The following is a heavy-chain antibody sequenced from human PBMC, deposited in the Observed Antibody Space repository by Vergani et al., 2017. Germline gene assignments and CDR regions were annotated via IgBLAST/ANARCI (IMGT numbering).Heavy chain of an antibody. CDR1: GFTFSSYA. J-gene: IGHJ3*02. CDR3: AKSLVAGTFPSGDAFDI. V-gene: IGHV3-23*01. Sequence: EVQLLESGGGLVQPGGSLRLSCEASGFTFSSYAMSWVRQAPGKGLEWVSAISGSGGSTYYADSVKGRFTISRDNSKNTLYLQMNSLRAEDTAVYYCAKSLVAGTFPSGDAFDIWGQGTMVTVSS. CDR2: ISGSGGST. D-gene: IGHD6-19*01.